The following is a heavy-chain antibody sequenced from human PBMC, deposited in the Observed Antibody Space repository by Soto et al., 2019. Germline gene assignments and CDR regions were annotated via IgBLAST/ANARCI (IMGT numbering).Heavy chain of an antibody. D-gene: IGHD3-22*01. CDR1: GGSISSGDYY. J-gene: IGHJ4*02. CDR3: ARATDGGSSGYYYLMGFDY. Sequence: PSETLSLTCTVSGGSISSGDYYWSWIRQPPGKGLEWIGYIYYSGSTYYNPSLKSRVTISVDTSKSQFSLKLSSVTAADTAVYYCARATDGGSSGYYYLMGFDYWGQGTLVT. V-gene: IGHV4-30-4*01. CDR2: IYYSGST.